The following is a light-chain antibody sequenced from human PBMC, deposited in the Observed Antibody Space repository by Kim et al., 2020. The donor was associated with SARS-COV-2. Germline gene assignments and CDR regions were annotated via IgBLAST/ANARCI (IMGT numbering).Light chain of an antibody. Sequence: GGTVTLPCGLSSGSVSTSYYPSWYQQTPGQAPRTLIYSTTTRSSGVPGRFSGSILGNKAVLTITGAHADDESDYYCVLYMGSGIWVFGGGTQLTVL. CDR3: VLYMGSGIWV. CDR2: STT. V-gene: IGLV8-61*01. J-gene: IGLJ3*02. CDR1: SGSVSTSYY.